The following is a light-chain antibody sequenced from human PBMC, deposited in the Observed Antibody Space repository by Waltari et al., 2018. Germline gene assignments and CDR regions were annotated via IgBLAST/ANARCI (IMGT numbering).Light chain of an antibody. CDR3: QQSYTTPFT. V-gene: IGKV1-39*01. Sequence: MTQSPPSLSASVGYRVTITCRATQSISTSLNWYQQKPGKAPNLLIYGASSLERGVPSRFSGSGSGTDFTLTISSLHPEDFATYYCQQSYTTPFTFGPGTKVDLK. CDR1: QSISTS. J-gene: IGKJ3*01. CDR2: GAS.